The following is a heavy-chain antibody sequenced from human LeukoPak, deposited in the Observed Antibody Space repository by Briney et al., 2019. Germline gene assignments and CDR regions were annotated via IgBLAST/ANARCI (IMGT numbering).Heavy chain of an antibody. D-gene: IGHD3-10*01. CDR2: IYSGGST. J-gene: IGHJ5*02. V-gene: IGHV3-66*01. CDR3: ARAIITMVRGVRSSWFDP. CDR1: GFTVSSNY. Sequence: GGSLRLSCAASGFTVSSNYMSWVRQAPGKGLEWVSVIYSGGSTYYADSVKGRFAISRDNSKNTLYLQMNSLRAEDTAVYYCARAIITMVRGVRSSWFDPWGQGTLVTVSS.